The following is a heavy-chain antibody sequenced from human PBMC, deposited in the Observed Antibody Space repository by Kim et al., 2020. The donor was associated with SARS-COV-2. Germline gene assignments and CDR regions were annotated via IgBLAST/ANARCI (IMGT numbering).Heavy chain of an antibody. D-gene: IGHD3-10*01. CDR1: GGSISSSSYY. CDR3: ARNADYGYGLYNLFDP. J-gene: IGHJ5*02. CDR2: IYYSGST. Sequence: SETLSLTCTVSGGSISSSSYYWGWIRQPPGKGLEWIGSIYYSGSTYYNPSLKSRVTISVETSKNQFSLKLSSVTAADTAVYYCARNADYGYGLYNLFDPWGQGTLVTVSS. V-gene: IGHV4-39*07.